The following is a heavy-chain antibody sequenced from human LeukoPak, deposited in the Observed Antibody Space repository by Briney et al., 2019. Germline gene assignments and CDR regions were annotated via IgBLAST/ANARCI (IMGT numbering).Heavy chain of an antibody. Sequence: GRSLRPSCAPAAFTFSSYSMNSASQAPRKRLEWVSSISISRSYIYYADSVKGRVTISRDNAKNSLYLQMNSLRAEDTAVYYCARDMGYCTNGVCWSNWFVPWGQGSLVTASS. D-gene: IGHD2-8*01. V-gene: IGHV3-21*01. CDR2: ISISRSYI. J-gene: IGHJ5*02. CDR3: ARDMGYCTNGVCWSNWFVP. CDR1: AFTFSSYS.